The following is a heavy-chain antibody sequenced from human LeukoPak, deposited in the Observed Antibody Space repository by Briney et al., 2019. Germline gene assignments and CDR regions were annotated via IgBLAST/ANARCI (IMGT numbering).Heavy chain of an antibody. D-gene: IGHD3-3*01. V-gene: IGHV4-34*01. J-gene: IGHJ4*02. CDR1: GGSFSGYY. Sequence: SETLSLTCAVYGGSFSGYYWSWIRQPPGKGLEWIGEINHSGSTNYNPSLKSRVTIPVDTSKNQFSLKLSSVTAADTAVYYCARHRVRITIFGVVILYLDYWGQGTLVTVSS. CDR3: ARHRVRITIFGVVILYLDY. CDR2: INHSGST.